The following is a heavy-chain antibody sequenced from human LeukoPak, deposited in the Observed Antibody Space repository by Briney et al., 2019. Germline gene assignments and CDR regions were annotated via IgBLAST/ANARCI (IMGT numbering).Heavy chain of an antibody. CDR3: ARSPHILTGENFDY. CDR1: GYTFTDYY. J-gene: IGHJ4*02. CDR2: ISPNSGGT. D-gene: IGHD3-9*01. V-gene: IGHV1-2*02. Sequence: GASVKVSCKASGYTFTDYYIHWVRQAPGQGLEWMGWISPNSGGTNYAQKFQDRVTMTRDTSISTDYMELSRLRSADTAVYYCARSPHILTGENFDYWGQGTLVTVSS.